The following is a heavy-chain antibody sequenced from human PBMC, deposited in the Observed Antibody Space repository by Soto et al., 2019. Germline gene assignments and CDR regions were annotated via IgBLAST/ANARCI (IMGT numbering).Heavy chain of an antibody. J-gene: IGHJ4*02. CDR1: GGTFSSHS. Sequence: SVKVSCKASGGTFSSHSIHWVRQAPGQGLEWMGGVISLFGTANYAHNFKGRVTITADQSTSTAYLQMNSLNIEDSAVYYCSGAESPDTAYFSLYWGQGTPVTVSS. V-gene: IGHV1-69*13. CDR3: SGAESPDTAYFSLY. CDR2: VISLFGTA. D-gene: IGHD1-26*01.